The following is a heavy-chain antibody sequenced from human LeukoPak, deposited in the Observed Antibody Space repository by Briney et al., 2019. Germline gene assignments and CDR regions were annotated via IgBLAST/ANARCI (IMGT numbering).Heavy chain of an antibody. D-gene: IGHD2-2*01. CDR2: IYTSGST. CDR3: ARDVGYCSSTSCWGDWFDP. Sequence: SETLSLTCTGSGGSISSYYWSWIRQPAGKGLEWIGRIYTSGSTNYNPSLKSRVTMSVDTSKNQFSLKLSSVTAADTAVYYCARDVGYCSSTSCWGDWFDPWGQGTLVTVSS. J-gene: IGHJ5*02. CDR1: GGSISSYY. V-gene: IGHV4-4*07.